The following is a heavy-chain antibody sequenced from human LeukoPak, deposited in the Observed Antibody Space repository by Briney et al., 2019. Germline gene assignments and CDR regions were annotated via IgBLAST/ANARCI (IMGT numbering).Heavy chain of an antibody. CDR1: GFTFSSYS. D-gene: IGHD3-22*01. CDR2: ISAGSSTI. CDR3: GRDKYDSDRDGYPILDY. J-gene: IGHJ4*02. Sequence: GGSLRLSCAASGFTFSSYSITWVRQAPGKGLEWISYISAGSSTIYYADSVKGRFSISRDNAKNSLYLQMNSLRDEDTAVYYCGRDKYDSDRDGYPILDYWGQGTLVTVSS. V-gene: IGHV3-48*02.